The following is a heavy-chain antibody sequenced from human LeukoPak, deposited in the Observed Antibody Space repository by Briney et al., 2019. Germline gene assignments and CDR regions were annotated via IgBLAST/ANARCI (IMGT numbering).Heavy chain of an antibody. V-gene: IGHV4-4*09. J-gene: IGHJ6*03. Sequence: SETLSLTCTVSGGSISSYYWSWIRQPPGKGLEWIGYIYTSGSTNYNPSLKSRVTISVDTSKNQFSLKLSSVTAADTAVYYCARRYARGGDCSSTSCSNNPYYYYYYMDVWGKGTTVTVSS. D-gene: IGHD2-2*01. CDR2: IYTSGST. CDR3: ARRYARGGDCSSTSCSNNPYYYYYYMDV. CDR1: GGSISSYY.